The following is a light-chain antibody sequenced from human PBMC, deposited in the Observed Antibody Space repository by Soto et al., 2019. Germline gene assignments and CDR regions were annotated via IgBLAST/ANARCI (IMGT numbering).Light chain of an antibody. CDR2: KAS. CDR3: QQYNSYSPT. CDR1: QSISSW. V-gene: IGKV1-5*03. J-gene: IGKJ1*01. Sequence: DIQMTQSPSTLSASVGDRVTITCRASQSISSWLAWYQQKPGKDPKLLIYKASSLESGVTSRFSGSGSGTEFTLTISSLQPDDFATYDYQQYNSYSPTFGQGTKVEIK.